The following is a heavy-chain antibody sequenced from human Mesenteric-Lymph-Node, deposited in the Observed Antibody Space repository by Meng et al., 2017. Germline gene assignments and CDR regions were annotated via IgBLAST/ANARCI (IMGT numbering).Heavy chain of an antibody. CDR3: ARAYETHYWYFDL. CDR2: IKPSGGST. CDR1: GYTFTSYY. V-gene: IGHV1-46*01. D-gene: IGHD3-22*01. Sequence: QVRRRQSGAEVKQPGASVKVSCKASGYTFTSYYMHWVRQAPGQGLEWMGIIKPSGGSTSYAQKFQGRVTMTRDTSTSTVYMELSSLRSEDTAVYYCARAYETHYWYFDLWGRGTLVTVSS. J-gene: IGHJ2*01.